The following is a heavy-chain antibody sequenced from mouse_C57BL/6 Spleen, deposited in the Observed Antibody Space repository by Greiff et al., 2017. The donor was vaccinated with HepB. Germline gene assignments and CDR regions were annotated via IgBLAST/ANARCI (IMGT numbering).Heavy chain of an antibody. Sequence: EVKAVESGEGLVKPGGSLKLSCAAPGFNFSSYAMSLVRQTPEKRLEWVAYISKRGDYIYYADTVKGRFTISRDNARNTMYLQMTSLKSEDTAMYYCTRTPSVVDYAMDYWGQGTSVTVSS. CDR3: TRTPSVVDYAMDY. V-gene: IGHV5-9-1*02. J-gene: IGHJ4*01. D-gene: IGHD1-1*01. CDR1: GFNFSSYA. CDR2: ISKRGDYI.